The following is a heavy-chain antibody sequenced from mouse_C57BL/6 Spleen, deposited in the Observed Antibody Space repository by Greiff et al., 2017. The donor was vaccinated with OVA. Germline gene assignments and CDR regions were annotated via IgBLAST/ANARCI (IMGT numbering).Heavy chain of an antibody. V-gene: IGHV1-72*01. Sequence: QVQLKQPGAELVKPGASVKLSCKASGYTFTSYWMHWVKQRPGRGLEWIGRIDPNSGGTKYNEKFKSKATLTVDKPSSTAYMQLSSLTSEDSAVYYCARQGPYYGNYGEYFDVWGTGTTVTVSS. CDR2: IDPNSGGT. CDR1: GYTFTSYW. D-gene: IGHD2-10*01. CDR3: ARQGPYYGNYGEYFDV. J-gene: IGHJ1*03.